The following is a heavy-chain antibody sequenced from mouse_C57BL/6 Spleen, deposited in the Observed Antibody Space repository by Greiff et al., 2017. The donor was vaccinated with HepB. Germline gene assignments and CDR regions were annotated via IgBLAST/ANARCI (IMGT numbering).Heavy chain of an antibody. CDR2: IHPNSGST. CDR3: ARNYYGSSSLYYYAMDY. V-gene: IGHV1-64*01. D-gene: IGHD1-1*01. CDR1: GYTFTSYW. J-gene: IGHJ4*01. Sequence: QVQLQQPGAELVKPGASVKLSCKASGYTFTSYWMHWVKQRPGQGLEWIGMIHPNSGSTNYNEKFKSKATLTVDKSSSTAYMQLSSLTSEDSAVYYCARNYYGSSSLYYYAMDYWGQGTSVTVSS.